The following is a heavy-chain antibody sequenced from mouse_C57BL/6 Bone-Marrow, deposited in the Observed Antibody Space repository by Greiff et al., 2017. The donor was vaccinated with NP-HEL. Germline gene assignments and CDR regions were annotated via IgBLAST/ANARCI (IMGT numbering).Heavy chain of an antibody. V-gene: IGHV14-2*01. J-gene: IGHJ3*01. CDR2: IGPEDGET. CDR3: AREGTGAWFAY. Sequence: VQLQQSGAELVKPGASVKLSCTASGFNFNDYYMHWVKQRPEQGLEWIGRIGPEDGETTYASKFQGKATLTADTSSNTAYLQLSSLTSGDTAVYYCAREGTGAWFAYWGQGTLVTVSA. CDR1: GFNFNDYY. D-gene: IGHD1-1*02.